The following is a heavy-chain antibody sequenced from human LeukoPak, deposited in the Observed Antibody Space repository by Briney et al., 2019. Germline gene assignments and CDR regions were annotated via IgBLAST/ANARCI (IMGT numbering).Heavy chain of an antibody. CDR3: ARASSYSSSWYYNYYYYMDV. D-gene: IGHD6-13*01. CDR1: GYTFTGYY. J-gene: IGHJ6*03. Sequence: ASVKVSCKASGYTFTGYYMHWVRQAPGQGLEWMGWINPNSGGTNYAQKFQGRVTITRNTSISTAYMELSSLRSEDTAVYYCARASSYSSSWYYNYYYYMDVWGKGTTVTVSS. CDR2: INPNSGGT. V-gene: IGHV1-2*02.